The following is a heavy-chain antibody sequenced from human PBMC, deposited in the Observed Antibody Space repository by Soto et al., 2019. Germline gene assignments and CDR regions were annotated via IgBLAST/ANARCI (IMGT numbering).Heavy chain of an antibody. Sequence: QLQLQESGPGLVKPSETLSLTCTVSGGSISSSSYYWGWIRQPPGKGLEWIGSIYYSGSTYYNPSLKSRVTISVDTSKNQFSLKLSSVTAADTAVYYCARQLAGYGDYLDAFDIWGQGTMVTVSS. CDR3: ARQLAGYGDYLDAFDI. CDR2: IYYSGST. CDR1: GGSISSSSYY. J-gene: IGHJ3*02. V-gene: IGHV4-39*01. D-gene: IGHD4-17*01.